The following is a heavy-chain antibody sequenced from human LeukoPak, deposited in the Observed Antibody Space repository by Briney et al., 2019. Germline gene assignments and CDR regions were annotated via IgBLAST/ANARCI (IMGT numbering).Heavy chain of an antibody. V-gene: IGHV1-69*06. D-gene: IGHD6-13*01. CDR3: ARDNPGYRPDAFDI. CDR2: IIPIFGTT. CDR1: GGTFNSYA. J-gene: IGHJ3*02. Sequence: GASVKVSCKASGGTFNSYAISWVRQAPGQGLEWMGGIIPIFGTTNYARKFRGRVTLTADKSTRTAYMELSSLRSEDTAVYYCARDNPGYRPDAFDIWGQGTMVTVSS.